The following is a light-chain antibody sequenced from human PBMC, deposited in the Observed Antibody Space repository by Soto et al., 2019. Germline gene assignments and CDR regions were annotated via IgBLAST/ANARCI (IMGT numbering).Light chain of an antibody. J-gene: IGLJ2*01. CDR3: AAWDDGLNGTV. Sequence: QSVLTQPPSASGTPGQRVTISCSGSSSNIGSNTVNWYQQLPGTAPKLLIYSNNQRPSGVPDRFSGYKSGTSASLAISGLQSEYEAEYYCAAWDDGLNGTVFGGGTKVTVL. V-gene: IGLV1-44*01. CDR1: SSNIGSNT. CDR2: SNN.